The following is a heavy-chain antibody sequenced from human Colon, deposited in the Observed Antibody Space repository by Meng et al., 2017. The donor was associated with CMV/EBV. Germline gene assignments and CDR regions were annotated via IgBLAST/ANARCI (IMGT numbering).Heavy chain of an antibody. CDR1: GVSISTSGHY. D-gene: IGHD2-2*01. Sequence: SETLSLTCVVSGVSISTSGHYWGWLRPPPGKGLEWIGTIGYGGNTYYNPSLKSRVTISLATSENHFSLNLRAVAAADTAVYYCARIRREYQLPHGAFDVWGQGTMVTVSS. CDR2: IGYGGNT. J-gene: IGHJ3*01. V-gene: IGHV4-39*07. CDR3: ARIRREYQLPHGAFDV.